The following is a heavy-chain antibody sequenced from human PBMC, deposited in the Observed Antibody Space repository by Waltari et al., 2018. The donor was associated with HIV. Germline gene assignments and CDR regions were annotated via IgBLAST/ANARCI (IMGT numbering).Heavy chain of an antibody. J-gene: IGHJ5*02. V-gene: IGHV4-34*01. CDR3: ARAHYYDSSAMRGWFDP. CDR1: GGSFSGYY. D-gene: IGHD3-22*01. CDR2: INHSGST. Sequence: QVQLQQWGAGLLKPSETLSLTCAVYGGSFSGYYWSWIRQPPGKGLEWIGEINHSGSTNHNPSLKSRVTISVDTSKNQFSLKLSSVTAADTAVYYCARAHYYDSSAMRGWFDPWGQGTLVTVSS.